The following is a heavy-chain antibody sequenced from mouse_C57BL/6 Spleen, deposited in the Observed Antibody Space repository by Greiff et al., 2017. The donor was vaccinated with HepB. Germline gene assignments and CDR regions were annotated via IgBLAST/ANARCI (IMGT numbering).Heavy chain of an antibody. J-gene: IGHJ4*01. Sequence: QVQLKESGPELVKPGASVKISCKASGYAFSSSWMNWVKQRPGKGLEWIGRIYPGDGDTNYNGKFKGKATLTADKSSSTAYMQRSSLTSEDSAVYFCARSLPFYAMDYWGQGTSVTVSS. CDR1: GYAFSSSW. V-gene: IGHV1-82*01. CDR3: ARSLPFYAMDY. CDR2: IYPGDGDT.